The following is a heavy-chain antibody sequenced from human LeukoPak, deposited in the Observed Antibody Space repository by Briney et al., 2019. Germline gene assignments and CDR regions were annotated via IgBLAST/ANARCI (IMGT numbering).Heavy chain of an antibody. CDR2: ISAYNGNT. J-gene: IGHJ4*02. CDR1: GYTFTSYG. D-gene: IGHD2-21*02. Sequence: ASVKVSCKASGYTFTSYGISWVRQAPGQGLEWMGGISAYNGNTNYAQKLQGRVTMTTDTSTSTAYMELRSLRSDDTAVYYCARDASAYCGGDCPGGYFDYWGQGTLVTVSS. CDR3: ARDASAYCGGDCPGGYFDY. V-gene: IGHV1-18*01.